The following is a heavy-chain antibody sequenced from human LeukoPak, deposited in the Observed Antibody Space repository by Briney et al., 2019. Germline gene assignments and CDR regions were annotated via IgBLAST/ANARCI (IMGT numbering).Heavy chain of an antibody. Sequence: SVKVSCKASGYTFITYGINWVRQAPGQGLEWMGGIIPIFGTANYAQKFQGRVTITADESTSTAYMELSSLRSEDTAVYYCARVTYDSSGYMWYYFDYWGQGTLVTVSS. D-gene: IGHD3-22*01. CDR2: IIPIFGTA. V-gene: IGHV1-69*13. CDR1: GYTFITYG. J-gene: IGHJ4*02. CDR3: ARVTYDSSGYMWYYFDY.